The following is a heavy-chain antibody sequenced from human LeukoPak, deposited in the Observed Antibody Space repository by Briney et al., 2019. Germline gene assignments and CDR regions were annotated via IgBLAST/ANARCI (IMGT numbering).Heavy chain of an antibody. CDR3: AKVLWFGEAYYHYGMDV. Sequence: GASVKVSCKASGGSFNNYAINWVRQAPGQGLEWIGRIIPSLEIVNYARKFQGRVTITADTSTNTAYMYLSSLKGDDTAIFYCAKVLWFGEAYYHYGMDVWGQGTTVSVTS. CDR2: IIPSLEIV. J-gene: IGHJ6*02. CDR1: GGSFNNYA. D-gene: IGHD3-10*01. V-gene: IGHV1-69*04.